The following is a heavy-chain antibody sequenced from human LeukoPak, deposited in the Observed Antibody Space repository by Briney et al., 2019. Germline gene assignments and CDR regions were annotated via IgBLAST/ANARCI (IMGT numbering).Heavy chain of an antibody. CDR3: ASDKKLWFGELYGMDV. CDR1: GGTFSSYA. J-gene: IGHJ6*02. CDR2: IIPILGIA. V-gene: IGHV1-69*04. D-gene: IGHD3-10*01. Sequence: SVKVSCKASGGTFSSYAISWVRQAPGQGLEWMGRIIPILGIANYAQKFQGRVTITADKSTSTAYMGLSSLRSEDTAVYYCASDKKLWFGELYGMDVWGQGTTVTVSS.